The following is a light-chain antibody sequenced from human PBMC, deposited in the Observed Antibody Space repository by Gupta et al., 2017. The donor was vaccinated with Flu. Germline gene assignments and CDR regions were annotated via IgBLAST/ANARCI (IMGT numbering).Light chain of an antibody. CDR3: AEWDTSLNVGL. CDR1: SSNIGSKP. CDR2: SIN. J-gene: IGLJ3*02. V-gene: IGLV1-44*01. Sequence: RVTISWSGSSSNIGSKPVNWYQHLPGTAQKRLISSINQRPSGVPDRVPCFKAGTSASRAIIGLQSEDGANFIGAEWDTSLNVGLFGGGTKLTVL.